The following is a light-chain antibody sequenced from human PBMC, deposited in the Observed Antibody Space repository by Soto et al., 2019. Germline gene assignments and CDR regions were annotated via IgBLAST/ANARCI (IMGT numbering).Light chain of an antibody. V-gene: IGLV1-40*01. Sequence: QSVLTQPPSVSGAPGQRVTISCTGSSSNIGAGYDVHWYQQLPGTAPKLLIYGNNNRPSGVPDRFSGSKSGTSASLAITGLQAEDEAYYYCQSYDSSLSALFGGGTKLTVL. CDR1: SSNIGAGYD. CDR2: GNN. J-gene: IGLJ2*01. CDR3: QSYDSSLSAL.